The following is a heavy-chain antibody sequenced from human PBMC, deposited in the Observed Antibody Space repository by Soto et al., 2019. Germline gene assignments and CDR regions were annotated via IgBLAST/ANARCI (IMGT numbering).Heavy chain of an antibody. Sequence: LRLSCAASGFTFSSYEMNWVRQAPGKGLEWISYIGGSGGTKYSADSVKGRFTISRDNAQNSLHLQMNSLRVEDTAVYYCARDRGGDVGQFLFPDGFDLWGQGTLVTVSS. V-gene: IGHV3-48*03. CDR1: GFTFSSYE. D-gene: IGHD3-10*01. CDR2: IGGSGGTK. CDR3: ARDRGGDVGQFLFPDGFDL. J-gene: IGHJ3*01.